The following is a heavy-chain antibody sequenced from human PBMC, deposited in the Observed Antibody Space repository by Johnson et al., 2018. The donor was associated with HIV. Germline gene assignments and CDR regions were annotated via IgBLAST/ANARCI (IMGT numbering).Heavy chain of an antibody. V-gene: IGHV3-30*04. CDR3: TTDLAAVGSGAFDI. CDR1: GFIFSTYG. D-gene: IGHD6-13*01. CDR2: ISYDGSNK. J-gene: IGHJ3*02. Sequence: QVQLVESGGGVVQPGRSLRLSCAASGFIFSTYGMHWVRQAPGKGLEWVAVISYDGSNKYYADSVKGRFTISRDNSKNTLYLQMNSLKTEDTAIYSCTTDLAAVGSGAFDIWGQGTMVTVSS.